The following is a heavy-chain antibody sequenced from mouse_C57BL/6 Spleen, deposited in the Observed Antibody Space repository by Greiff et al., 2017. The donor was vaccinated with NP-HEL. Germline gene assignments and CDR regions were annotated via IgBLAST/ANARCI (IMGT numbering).Heavy chain of an antibody. CDR2: IYPGDGDT. V-gene: IGHV1-82*01. D-gene: IGHD1-1*02. CDR3: AREGGPHYFDY. Sequence: QLQQSGPELVKPGASVKISCKASGYAFSSSWMNWVKQRPGKGLEWIGRIYPGDGDTNYNGKFKGKATLTADKSSSTAYMQLSSLTSEDSAVYFCAREGGPHYFDYWGQGTTLTVSS. J-gene: IGHJ2*01. CDR1: GYAFSSSW.